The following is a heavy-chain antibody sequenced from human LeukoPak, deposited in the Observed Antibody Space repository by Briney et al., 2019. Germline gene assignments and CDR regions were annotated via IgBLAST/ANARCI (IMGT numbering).Heavy chain of an antibody. J-gene: IGHJ4*02. CDR2: IIPILGIA. CDR3: ARGRGDYDFDY. Sequence: ASVKVSCKASGGTFSSYAISWVRQAPGQGLEWMGRIIPILGIANYAQKFLGRVTITADKSTSTAYMELSSLRSEDTAVYYCARGRGDYDFDYWGQGTLVTVSS. CDR1: GGTFSSYA. V-gene: IGHV1-69*04. D-gene: IGHD4-17*01.